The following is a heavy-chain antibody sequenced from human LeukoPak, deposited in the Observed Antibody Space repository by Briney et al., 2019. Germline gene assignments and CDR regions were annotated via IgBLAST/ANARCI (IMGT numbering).Heavy chain of an antibody. CDR2: ISSSSSYI. CDR3: ARAVAAAGTGFDY. V-gene: IGHV3-21*01. J-gene: IGHJ4*02. CDR1: GFTFNSYS. Sequence: GGSLRLSCAASGFTFNSYSMNWVRQAPGKGLEWVSSISSSSSYIYYADSVKGRLTISRDNAKNSLYLQMNSLRAEDTAVYYCARAVAAAGTGFDYWGQGTLVTVSS. D-gene: IGHD6-13*01.